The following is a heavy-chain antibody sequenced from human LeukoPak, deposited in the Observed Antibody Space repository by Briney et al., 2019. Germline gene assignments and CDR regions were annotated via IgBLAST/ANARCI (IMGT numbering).Heavy chain of an antibody. J-gene: IGHJ5*02. CDR2: INDSGST. D-gene: IGHD3-10*01. CDR3: ARGSRLMVVRGVITNWFDP. Sequence: SETLSLTCAVYGGSFSGYYWSWIRQPPGKGLEWIGEINDSGSTNYNPSLKSRVTISVDTSKNQFSLKLSSVTAADTAVYYCARGSRLMVVRGVITNWFDPWGQGTLVTVSS. V-gene: IGHV4-34*01. CDR1: GGSFSGYY.